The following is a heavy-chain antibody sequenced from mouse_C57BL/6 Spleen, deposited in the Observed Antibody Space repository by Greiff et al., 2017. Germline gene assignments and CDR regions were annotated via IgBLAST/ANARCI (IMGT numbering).Heavy chain of an antibody. CDR2: IYPSDSET. J-gene: IGHJ3*01. CDR3: ARSGYDYSSWFAY. D-gene: IGHD2-4*01. CDR1: GYTFTSYW. V-gene: IGHV1-61*01. Sequence: QVQLQQPGAELVRPGSSVKLSCKASGYTFTSYWMDWVKQRPGQGLEWIGNIYPSDSETHYNQKFKDKATLTVDKSSSTAYMQLSSRTSEASAVYYCARSGYDYSSWFAYWGQGTLVTVSA.